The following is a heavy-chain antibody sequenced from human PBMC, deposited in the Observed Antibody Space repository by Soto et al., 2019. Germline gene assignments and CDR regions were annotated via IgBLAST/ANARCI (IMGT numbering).Heavy chain of an antibody. CDR3: ARKMAAAIDAFDI. Sequence: GGSLRLSCAASGFTFSSYSMNWVRQAPGKGLEWVSSISSSSSYIYYADSVKGRFTISRDNAKNSLYLQMNSLRAEDTAVYYCARKMAAAIDAFDIWGQGTMVTVSS. CDR2: ISSSSSYI. J-gene: IGHJ3*02. CDR1: GFTFSSYS. V-gene: IGHV3-21*01. D-gene: IGHD6-13*01.